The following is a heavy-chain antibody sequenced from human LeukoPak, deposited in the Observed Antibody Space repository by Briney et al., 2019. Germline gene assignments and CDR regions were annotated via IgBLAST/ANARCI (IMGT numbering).Heavy chain of an antibody. V-gene: IGHV4-59*01. CDR3: AKDWDDYRYYYYYYYMDV. CDR1: DDSITMYY. CDR2: VDHTGST. J-gene: IGHJ6*03. D-gene: IGHD4-11*01. Sequence: PSETLSLTCSVSDDSITMYYWTWIRQPPGKGLEWIGYVDHTGSTNFNPSLNGRVSISRDTTKNLFSLRLRSVTAADTAVYYCAKDWDDYRYYYYYYYMDVWGKGTTVTISS.